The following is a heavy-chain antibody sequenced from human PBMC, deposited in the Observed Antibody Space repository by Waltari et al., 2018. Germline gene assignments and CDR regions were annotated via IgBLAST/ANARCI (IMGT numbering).Heavy chain of an antibody. CDR2: INPNSGGT. CDR3: ARGGLWFGEFYYFDY. J-gene: IGHJ4*02. Sequence: QVQLVQSGAEVKKPGASVKVSCKASGYTFTSYAMHWVRQAPGQGLEWMGWINPNSGGTNYAQKFQGWGTMTRDTSISTAYMELSRLRSDDTAVYYCARGGLWFGEFYYFDYWGQGTLVTVSS. D-gene: IGHD3-10*01. CDR1: GYTFTSYA. V-gene: IGHV1-2*04.